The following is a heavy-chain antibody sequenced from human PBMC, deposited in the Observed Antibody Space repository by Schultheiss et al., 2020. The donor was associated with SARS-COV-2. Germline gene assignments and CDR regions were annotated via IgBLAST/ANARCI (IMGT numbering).Heavy chain of an antibody. J-gene: IGHJ6*03. V-gene: IGHV1-69*04. Sequence: SVKVSCKASGGTFSSYAISWVRQAPGQGLEWMGRINPNSGGTNYAQKFQGRVTITADKSTSTAYMELSSLRSEDTAVYYCARGLGTAMVTRYYYYMDVWGKGTTVTVSS. CDR2: INPNSGGT. D-gene: IGHD5-18*01. CDR1: GGTFSSYA. CDR3: ARGLGTAMVTRYYYYMDV.